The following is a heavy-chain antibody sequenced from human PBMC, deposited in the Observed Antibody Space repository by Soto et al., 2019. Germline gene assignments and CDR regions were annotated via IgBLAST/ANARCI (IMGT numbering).Heavy chain of an antibody. CDR3: ARPTVVGSTVRFFFDY. J-gene: IGHJ4*01. CDR1: GYTFSSYY. D-gene: IGHD1-26*01. Sequence: ASVKVSCKASGYTFSSYYIHWVRQAPGQGLEWMGVINPGGGSTNYAQKFKGRLTVTRDTTTSTVYLELSSLTSEDTAVYYCARPTVVGSTVRFFFDYWGQGTLVTVSS. V-gene: IGHV1-46*01. CDR2: INPGGGST.